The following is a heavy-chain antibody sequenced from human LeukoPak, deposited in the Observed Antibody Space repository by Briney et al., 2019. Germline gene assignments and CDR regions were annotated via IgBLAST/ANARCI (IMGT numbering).Heavy chain of an antibody. D-gene: IGHD1-26*01. CDR2: INHSGST. V-gene: IGHV4-34*01. Sequence: SETLSLTCAVYGGSFSGYYWSWIRQPPGKGLEWIGEINHSGSTSYNPSLKSRVTISVDTSKNQFSLKLSSVTAADTAVYYCARAPRSGIVGATGAFDIWGQGTMVTVSS. CDR3: ARAPRSGIVGATGAFDI. J-gene: IGHJ3*02. CDR1: GGSFSGYY.